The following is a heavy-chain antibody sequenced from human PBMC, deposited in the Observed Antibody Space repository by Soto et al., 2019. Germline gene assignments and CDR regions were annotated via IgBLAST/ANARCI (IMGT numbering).Heavy chain of an antibody. D-gene: IGHD6-19*01. CDR1: GFTFSSYA. V-gene: IGHV3-23*01. CDR3: ASSAAGTVY. J-gene: IGHJ4*02. Sequence: TGGSLRLSCASSGFTFSSYAMSLVRQAPGKGLEWVSAISGSGGSTYYADSVKGRFTISRDNAKNSLYLQMNSLRAEDTAVYYCASSAAGTVYWGQGTLVTVSS. CDR2: ISGSGGST.